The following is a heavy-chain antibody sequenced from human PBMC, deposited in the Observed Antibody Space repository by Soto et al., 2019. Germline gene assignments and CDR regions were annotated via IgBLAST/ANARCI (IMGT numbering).Heavy chain of an antibody. Sequence: EVQLVESGGGLIQPGGSLRLSCAASGFTFISYWMHWVRQAPGKGLVWVSRISPDGGDITYADSVKGRFTISRDNARNTVYLQMDSLRAEDTAVYYCAGMILANRDYCGQGALVTVSS. CDR1: GFTFISYW. D-gene: IGHD3-22*01. CDR3: AGMILANRDY. J-gene: IGHJ4*02. V-gene: IGHV3-74*01. CDR2: ISPDGGDI.